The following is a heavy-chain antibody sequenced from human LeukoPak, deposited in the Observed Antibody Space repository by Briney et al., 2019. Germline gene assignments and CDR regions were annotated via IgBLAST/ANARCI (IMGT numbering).Heavy chain of an antibody. J-gene: IGHJ6*03. CDR2: IWYDGSNK. CDR3: AKELGANDYYCYYMDV. D-gene: IGHD1-26*01. Sequence: GRSLRLSCAASGFTFSSYGMHWVRQAPGKGLDWVAVIWYDGSNKYYADSVKGRFTISRDNSKNTLYLQMNSLRAEDTAVYYCAKELGANDYYCYYMDVWGKGTTVTVSS. V-gene: IGHV3-33*06. CDR1: GFTFSSYG.